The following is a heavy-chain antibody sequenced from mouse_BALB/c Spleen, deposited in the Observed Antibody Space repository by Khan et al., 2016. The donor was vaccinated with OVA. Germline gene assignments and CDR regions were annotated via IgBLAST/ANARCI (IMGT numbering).Heavy chain of an antibody. J-gene: IGHJ4*01. V-gene: IGHV9-3-1*01. Sequence: QIQLVQSGPELKKPGETVKISCKASGYTFTNYGMNWVKQAPGKGLKWMGFINTYTGEPTYADDFKGRFAFSLETSVSTAYLQINNLKNEDTSTYFCARVGYSGTMDYWGQGTSVTVSS. CDR1: GYTFTNYG. CDR3: ARVGYSGTMDY. CDR2: INTYTGEP. D-gene: IGHD2-14*01.